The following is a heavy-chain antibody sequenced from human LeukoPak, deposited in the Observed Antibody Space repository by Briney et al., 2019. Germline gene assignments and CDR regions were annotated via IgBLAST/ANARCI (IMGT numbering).Heavy chain of an antibody. CDR1: GYTFTSYG. J-gene: IGHJ4*02. D-gene: IGHD1-20*01. V-gene: IGHV1-18*01. CDR2: ISAYNGNT. CDR3: ARGRYNWNYCDY. Sequence: ASVKGSCKASGYTFTSYGISWVRQAPGQGLEWMGWISAYNGNTNYAQKLQGRVTMTTDTSTSTAYMELSCLRSDDTAVYYCARGRYNWNYCDYWGQGTLVTVSS.